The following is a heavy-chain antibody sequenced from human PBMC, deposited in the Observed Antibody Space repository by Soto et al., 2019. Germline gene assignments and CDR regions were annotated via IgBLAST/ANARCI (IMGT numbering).Heavy chain of an antibody. D-gene: IGHD3-22*01. CDR3: ARRARAGYDSSGYYPFDY. Sequence: ASVKVSCKASGYTFTGYYMHWVRQAPGQGLEWMGWINPNSGGTNYAQKFQGRVTMTRDTSISTAYMELSRLRSDDTAVYYCARRARAGYDSSGYYPFDYWGQGTLVTVSS. CDR2: INPNSGGT. V-gene: IGHV1-2*02. J-gene: IGHJ4*02. CDR1: GYTFTGYY.